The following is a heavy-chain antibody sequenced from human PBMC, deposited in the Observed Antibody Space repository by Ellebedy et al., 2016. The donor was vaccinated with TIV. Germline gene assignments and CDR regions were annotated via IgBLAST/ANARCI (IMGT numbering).Heavy chain of an antibody. J-gene: IGHJ4*02. CDR3: TRAYSSSWSGYFDS. Sequence: SLKISXAASGYTFDDHGMQWVRQAPGKGLEWVSSISWNGGRVDYADSVKSRFTVSRDNAKNYLYLQMNSLRREDTALYYCTRAYSSSWSGYFDSWGQGTLVTVSS. D-gene: IGHD6-13*01. CDR1: GYTFDDHG. CDR2: ISWNGGRV. V-gene: IGHV3-9*01.